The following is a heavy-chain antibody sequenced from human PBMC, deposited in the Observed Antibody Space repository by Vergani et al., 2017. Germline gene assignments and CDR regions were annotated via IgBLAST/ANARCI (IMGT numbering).Heavy chain of an antibody. J-gene: IGHJ6*03. CDR3: AGYFLTRVTTLDYYYMGV. D-gene: IGHD1-1*01. CDR1: GFHFSDYG. CDR2: ITYAGNKK. Sequence: QVQLVESGGGEVQHGRSLRLSCSDAGFHFSDYGVNCVRQAPGKGLEWVSVITYAGNKKNYAESVKGRFTISRDNSKNTRYLEMNALRAEETAVNYCAGYFLTRVTTLDYYYMGVWGKGTTVTVSS. V-gene: IGHV3-30*03.